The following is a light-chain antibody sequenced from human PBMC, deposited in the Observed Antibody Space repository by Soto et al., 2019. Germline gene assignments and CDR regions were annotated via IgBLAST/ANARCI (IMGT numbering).Light chain of an antibody. CDR3: TSYARSSTGV. V-gene: IGLV2-14*01. CDR1: NSDVGGYDY. CDR2: EVS. J-gene: IGLJ3*02. Sequence: QSALTQPASVSGSPGQSITISCTGTNSDVGGYDYVSWYQQHPGKAPKLIIYEVSNRPSGVSNRFSGSKSGNTASLAVSGLQAEDEADYYCTSYARSSTGVFGGGTKLTVL.